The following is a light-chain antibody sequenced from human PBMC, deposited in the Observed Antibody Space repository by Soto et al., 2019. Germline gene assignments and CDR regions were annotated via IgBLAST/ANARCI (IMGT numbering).Light chain of an antibody. V-gene: IGKV4-1*01. J-gene: IGKJ2*01. Sequence: DIVMTQSPDSLAVSLGERATINCKSSQSILYSSNNKNYLAWYQQKPGQPPKLLVYWASTRESGVPDRFSGSGSGTDFTLTISSLQAEDVAVDYCKQHYTTPPTFGQGTKLEIK. CDR2: WAS. CDR1: QSILYSSNNKNY. CDR3: KQHYTTPPT.